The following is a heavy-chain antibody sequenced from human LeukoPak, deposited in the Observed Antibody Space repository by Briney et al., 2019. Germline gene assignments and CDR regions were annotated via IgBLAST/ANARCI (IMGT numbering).Heavy chain of an antibody. D-gene: IGHD1-1*01. Sequence: ASVKVSCKASGGTFSSYTISWVRQAPGQGLEWMGRIIPILGIANYAQKFQGRVTITADKSTSTAYMELSGLRSEDTAVYYCARGQSTTGTSFDYWGQGTLVTVSS. CDR1: GGTFSSYT. CDR3: ARGQSTTGTSFDY. J-gene: IGHJ4*02. V-gene: IGHV1-69*02. CDR2: IIPILGIA.